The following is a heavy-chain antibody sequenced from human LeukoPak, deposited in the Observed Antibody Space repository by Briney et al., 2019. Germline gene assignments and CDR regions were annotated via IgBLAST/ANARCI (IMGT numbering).Heavy chain of an antibody. CDR3: AREPGGSGRLDS. D-gene: IGHD3-10*01. J-gene: IGHJ4*02. V-gene: IGHV1-46*01. CDR2: INPGDGSR. Sequence: ASVKVSSKASGYTFTTYFLQWVRQAPGQGREGMGKINPGDGSRSYAQQFQGRVTMTRDASTSTVYIELSSLRSDDTTVYYCAREPGGSGRLDSWGQGTLVTVSS. CDR1: GYTFTTYF.